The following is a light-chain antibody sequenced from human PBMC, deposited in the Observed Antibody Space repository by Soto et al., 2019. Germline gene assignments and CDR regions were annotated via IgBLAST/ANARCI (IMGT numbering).Light chain of an antibody. CDR1: TGAVTNGHY. J-gene: IGLJ1*01. CDR3: LLSYNGPYV. CDR2: DTT. V-gene: IGLV7-46*01. Sequence: QAVVTQEPSLTVSPGGTVTLTCGSSTGAVTNGHYPYWFQQKPGQAPRTLIYDTTNRHSWTPARFSGSLLGGKAALTLSGAQPEDEAEYYCLLSYNGPYVFGTGKKVTVL.